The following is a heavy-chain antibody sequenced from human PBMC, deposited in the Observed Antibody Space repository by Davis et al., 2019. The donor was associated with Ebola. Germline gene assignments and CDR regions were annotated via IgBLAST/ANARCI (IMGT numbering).Heavy chain of an antibody. D-gene: IGHD5-24*01. CDR3: ARHGEWLQQDY. J-gene: IGHJ4*02. CDR2: IYYGGST. CDR1: GGSISSGGYY. V-gene: IGHV4-31*03. Sequence: SETLSLTCTVSGGSISSGGYYWSWIRQHPGKGLEWIGYIYYGGSTYYNPSLKSRVTISVDTSKNQFSLKLSSVTAADTAVYYCARHGEWLQQDYWGQGTLVTVSS.